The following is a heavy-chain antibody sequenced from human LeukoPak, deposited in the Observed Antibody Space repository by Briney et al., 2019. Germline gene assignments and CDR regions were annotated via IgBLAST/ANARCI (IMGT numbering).Heavy chain of an antibody. Sequence: GGSLRLSCAASGFTFSSYGMHWVRQAPGKGLEWVAFIRYDGDNKYYADSVKGRFTISRNNSQNTLYLQMNSLGAEDTAVYYCAKDMVRGVSQYYFDYWGQGTLVTVSS. CDR3: AKDMVRGVSQYYFDY. CDR2: IRYDGDNK. CDR1: GFTFSSYG. D-gene: IGHD3-10*01. J-gene: IGHJ4*02. V-gene: IGHV3-30*02.